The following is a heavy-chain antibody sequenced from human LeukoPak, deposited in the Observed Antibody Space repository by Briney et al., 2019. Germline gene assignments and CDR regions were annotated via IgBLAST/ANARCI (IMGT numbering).Heavy chain of an antibody. V-gene: IGHV4-38-2*02. CDR2: IYHSGST. Sequence: SETLSLTCTVSGYSISSGYYWGWIRQPPGKGLEWIGSIYHSGSTYYNPSLKSRVTISVDTSKNQFSLKLSSVTAADTAVYYCARDQATRGDYYGSGSPAFFDYWGQGSLVTVSS. CDR1: GYSISSGYY. D-gene: IGHD3-10*01. CDR3: ARDQATRGDYYGSGSPAFFDY. J-gene: IGHJ4*02.